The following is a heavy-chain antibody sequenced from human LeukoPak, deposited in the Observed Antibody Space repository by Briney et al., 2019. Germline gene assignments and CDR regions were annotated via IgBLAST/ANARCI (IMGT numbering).Heavy chain of an antibody. J-gene: IGHJ3*02. V-gene: IGHV4-59*01. CDR2: IYYSGST. CDR1: GDSISSYY. D-gene: IGHD3-16*01. CDR3: ARDFYDYVWGTNAFDI. Sequence: SETLSLTCTVSGDSISSYYWSWIRQPPGKGLEWIGYIYYSGSTNYNPSLKSRVTISVDTSKNQFSLKLSSVTAADTAVYYCARDFYDYVWGTNAFDIWGQGTMVTVSS.